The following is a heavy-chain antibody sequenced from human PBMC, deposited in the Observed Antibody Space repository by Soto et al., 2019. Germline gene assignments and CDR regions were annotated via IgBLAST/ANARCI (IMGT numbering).Heavy chain of an antibody. CDR2: IFGSGAPT. CDR3: TREASSWGFAFDL. J-gene: IGHJ3*01. CDR1: GFTFSHYA. V-gene: IGHV3-23*01. D-gene: IGHD3-16*01. Sequence: EVQLLASGGGLVQPGGSLRLSCAASGFTFSHYAMSWVRQAPGKGLQWVSTIFGSGAPTHYADSVKGRFGISRDNSNNMLFLEMNSLKDEDTAVYYCTREASSWGFAFDLWGQGTRVAVSS.